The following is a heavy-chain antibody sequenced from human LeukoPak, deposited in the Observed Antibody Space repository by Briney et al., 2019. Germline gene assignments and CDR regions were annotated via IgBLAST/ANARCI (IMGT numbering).Heavy chain of an antibody. Sequence: ASVKDSCKASGYTLTCHGISWVRQAPGQGLEWMGWIRPSTGDTDYALNLQGRVTLTTDTSTSTAYMELRSLRSDDTAVYYCARVRDYLFDYWGQGTLVTVSS. CDR3: ARVRDYLFDY. V-gene: IGHV1-18*01. J-gene: IGHJ4*02. CDR1: GYTLTCHG. D-gene: IGHD2/OR15-2a*01. CDR2: IRPSTGDT.